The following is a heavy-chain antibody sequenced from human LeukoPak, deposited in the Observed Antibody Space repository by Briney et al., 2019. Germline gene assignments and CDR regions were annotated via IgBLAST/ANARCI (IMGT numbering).Heavy chain of an antibody. CDR3: ARGILREYYYYYGMDV. CDR1: GGSITSYY. V-gene: IGHV4-59*01. Sequence: ASETLSLTCTVSGGSITSYYWSWIRQPPGKGLEWIGNIYYSGSTNYNPSLKSRVTMSVDTSKNQFSLKLSSVTAADTAVYYCARGILREYYYYYGMDVWGQGTTVTVSS. CDR2: IYYSGST. J-gene: IGHJ6*02.